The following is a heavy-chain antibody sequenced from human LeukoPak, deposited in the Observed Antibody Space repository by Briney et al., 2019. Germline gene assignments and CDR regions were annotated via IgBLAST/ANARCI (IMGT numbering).Heavy chain of an antibody. Sequence: ASVKVSCKASGYTFTSYYMHWVRPAPEQGLEWVGIINPSGGSTSYAQKFQGRVTMTRDTCTSTVYMELSSLRSEDTAVYYCARGMVRTIYYYYYMDVWGKGTTVTVS. J-gene: IGHJ6*03. CDR2: INPSGGST. D-gene: IGHD3-10*01. V-gene: IGHV1-46*01. CDR1: GYTFTSYY. CDR3: ARGMVRTIYYYYYMDV.